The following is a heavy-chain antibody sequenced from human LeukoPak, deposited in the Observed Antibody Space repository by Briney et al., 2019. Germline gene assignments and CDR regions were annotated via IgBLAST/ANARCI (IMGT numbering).Heavy chain of an antibody. Sequence: GESLKISCKGSGYSFTSYWIGWVRQMPGKRLEWLEIIYPGDSDTRYSPSFQGQVTSSADKSISTAYLQWSSLKASDTAMYYCARHSASSSWYAYFDYWGQGTLVTVSS. CDR3: ARHSASSSWYAYFDY. D-gene: IGHD6-13*01. CDR1: GYSFTSYW. CDR2: IYPGDSDT. J-gene: IGHJ4*02. V-gene: IGHV5-51*01.